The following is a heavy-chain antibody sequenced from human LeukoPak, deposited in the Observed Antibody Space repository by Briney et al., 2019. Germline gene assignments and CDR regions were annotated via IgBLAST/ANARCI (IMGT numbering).Heavy chain of an antibody. CDR2: IYSGGST. J-gene: IGHJ6*03. V-gene: IGHV3-53*01. D-gene: IGHD2-15*01. Sequence: GGSLRLSCAASGFTFSSYWMSWVRQAPGKGLEWVSVIYSGGSTYYADSVKGRFTISRDNSKNTLYLQMNSLRAEDTAVYYCARGVTGYCSGGSCYPSRYYYYYMDVWGKGTTVTISS. CDR1: GFTFSSYW. CDR3: ARGVTGYCSGGSCYPSRYYYYYMDV.